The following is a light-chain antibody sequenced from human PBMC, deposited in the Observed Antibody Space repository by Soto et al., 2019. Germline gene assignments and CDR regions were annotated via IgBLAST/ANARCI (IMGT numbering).Light chain of an antibody. Sequence: QLVLTQSPSASASLGASVKLTFTLSSGHSSYAIAWHQLQPEKGPRSLMKLDSDGSHTKGDGIPDRFSGSSSGAERYLTISSLQSEDEADYYCQTWGTGFQGFGGGTKLTVL. V-gene: IGLV4-69*01. CDR3: QTWGTGFQG. CDR1: SGHSSYA. CDR2: LDSDGSH. J-gene: IGLJ3*02.